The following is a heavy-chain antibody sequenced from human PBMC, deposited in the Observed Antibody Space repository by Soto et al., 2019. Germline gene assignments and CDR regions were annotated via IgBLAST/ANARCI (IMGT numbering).Heavy chain of an antibody. V-gene: IGHV4-39*01. J-gene: IGHJ5*02. D-gene: IGHD3-22*01. Sequence: QLLLQESGPGLVKPSETLSLTCTVSGGSILDSTYYWAWIRQSPGKGLEWIGTIFYSGGTFYTPSLKSRVTMSVDTSNSQFSLKLSSVTAAGTAVYYCARQASGYYYGWFDPWGQGTLVTVSS. CDR2: IFYSGGT. CDR1: GGSILDSTYY. CDR3: ARQASGYYYGWFDP.